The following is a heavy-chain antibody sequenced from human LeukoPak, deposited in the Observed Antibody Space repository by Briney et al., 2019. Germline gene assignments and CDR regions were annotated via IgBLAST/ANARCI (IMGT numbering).Heavy chain of an antibody. CDR2: INHSGST. J-gene: IGHJ4*02. CDR3: ARDRRYCSGGSCYFKFDY. V-gene: IGHV4-34*01. D-gene: IGHD2-15*01. Sequence: SETLSLTCAVYGGSFSGYYWSWIRQPPGKGLEWIGEINHSGSTNYNPSLKSRVTISVDTSKNQFSLKLSSVTAADTAVYYCARDRRYCSGGSCYFKFDYWGQGTLVTVSS. CDR1: GGSFSGYY.